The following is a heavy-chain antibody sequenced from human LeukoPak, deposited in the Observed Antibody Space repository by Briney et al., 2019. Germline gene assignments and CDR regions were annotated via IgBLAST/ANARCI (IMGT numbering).Heavy chain of an antibody. J-gene: IGHJ4*02. V-gene: IGHV4-34*01. D-gene: IGHD3-16*01. CDR2: INHSGST. Sequence: SETLSLTCAVYGGSFSGYYWSWIRQPPGKGLEWIGEINHSGSTNYNPSLKSRVTISVVTSKNQFSLRLSSVTAADTAVYYCASPEAGPLGDYWGQGTLVTVSS. CDR1: GGSFSGYY. CDR3: ASPEAGPLGDY.